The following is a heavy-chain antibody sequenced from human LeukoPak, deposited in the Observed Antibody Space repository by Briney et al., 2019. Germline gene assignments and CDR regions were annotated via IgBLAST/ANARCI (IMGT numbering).Heavy chain of an antibody. CDR2: ISGNGGTT. J-gene: IGHJ4*02. CDR3: ASRIAAAGSFDY. V-gene: IGHV3-23*01. Sequence: QSGGSLRLSCAASGFTFSTYGMSWVRQAPGKGLEWVSAISGNGGTTYYADSVKGRFTISRDNSKNTLYLQMSSLRAEDTAVYYCASRIAAAGSFDYWGQGTLVTVSS. D-gene: IGHD6-13*01. CDR1: GFTFSTYG.